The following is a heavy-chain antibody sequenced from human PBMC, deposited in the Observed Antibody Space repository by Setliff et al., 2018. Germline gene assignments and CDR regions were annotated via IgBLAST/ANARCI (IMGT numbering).Heavy chain of an antibody. CDR1: GFTFSSYA. CDR2: ISGSGGST. CDR3: AKSHTGYYYDSSGYAVDY. Sequence: GESLRLSCAASGFTFSSYAMSWVRQAPGKGLEWVSAISGSGGSTYYADSVKGRFTISRDNSKNTLYLQMNSLRAEDTAVYYCAKSHTGYYYDSSGYAVDYWGQGTLVTVS. D-gene: IGHD3-22*01. V-gene: IGHV3-23*01. J-gene: IGHJ4*02.